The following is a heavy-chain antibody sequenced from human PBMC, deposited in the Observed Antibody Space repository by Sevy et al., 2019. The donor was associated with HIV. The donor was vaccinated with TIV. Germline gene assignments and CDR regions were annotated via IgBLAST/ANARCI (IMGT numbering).Heavy chain of an antibody. CDR1: GGSLRGYY. CDR3: ARGQWEHPY. CDR2: IIPSGDT. D-gene: IGHD1-26*01. V-gene: IGHV4-34*01. J-gene: IGHJ4*02. Sequence: SETLSLTCAVYGGSLRGYYWSWIRQTPGKRLEWIGHIIPSGDTNYNPSLKSRVTISLDTSKNQFSLKLSSVTAADTAMYFCARGQWEHPYWGQGSLVTVSS.